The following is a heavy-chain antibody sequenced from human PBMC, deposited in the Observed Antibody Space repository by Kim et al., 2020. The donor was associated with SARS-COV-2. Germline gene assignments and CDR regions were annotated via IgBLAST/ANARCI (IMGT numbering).Heavy chain of an antibody. Sequence: GGSLRLSCAASGFTFSSYAMSWVRQAPGKGLEWVSAISGSGGSTYYADSVKGRFTISRDNSKNTLYLQMNSLRAEDTAVYYCAKVYGSGSYYQLDYWGQGTLVTVSS. D-gene: IGHD3-10*01. V-gene: IGHV3-23*01. CDR1: GFTFSSYA. J-gene: IGHJ4*02. CDR2: ISGSGGST. CDR3: AKVYGSGSYYQLDY.